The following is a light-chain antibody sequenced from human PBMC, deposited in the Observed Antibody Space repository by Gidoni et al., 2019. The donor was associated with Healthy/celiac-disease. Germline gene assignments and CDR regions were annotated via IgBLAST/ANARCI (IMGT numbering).Light chain of an antibody. CDR3: QQRSNWPPWT. CDR2: DAS. Sequence: DIVLTQSPATLSLAPGESATLSCRASQRVSSYLAWYQQKPGQAPRLLIYDASNRATGIPARFSGSGSGTDFTLTISSLEPEDFAVYYCQQRSNWPPWTFGQGTKVEIK. V-gene: IGKV3-11*01. J-gene: IGKJ1*01. CDR1: QRVSSY.